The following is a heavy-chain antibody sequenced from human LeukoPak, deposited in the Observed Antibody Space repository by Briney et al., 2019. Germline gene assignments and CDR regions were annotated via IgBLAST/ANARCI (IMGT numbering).Heavy chain of an antibody. CDR3: AKRGDWNSSDY. CDR2: ISSSGSTI. J-gene: IGHJ4*02. Sequence: GGSLRLSCAASGFTFSSYEMNWVRQAPGKGLEWVSYISSSGSTIYYADSVKGRFTISRDNAKNSLYLQMNSLRAEDTAVYYCAKRGDWNSSDYWGQGTLVTASS. CDR1: GFTFSSYE. D-gene: IGHD2-21*02. V-gene: IGHV3-48*03.